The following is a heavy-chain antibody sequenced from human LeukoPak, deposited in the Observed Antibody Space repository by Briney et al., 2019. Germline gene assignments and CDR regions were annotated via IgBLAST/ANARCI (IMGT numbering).Heavy chain of an antibody. D-gene: IGHD6-6*01. CDR2: ISGSGGST. Sequence: GGSLRLSCAASGFTFSSYAMSWVRQAPGNGLEWVSAISGSGGSTYYADSVKGRFTISRDNSKNTLYLQMNSLRAEDTAVYYCAKDFGSSSRIDAFDIWGQGTMVTVSS. CDR3: AKDFGSSSRIDAFDI. J-gene: IGHJ3*02. CDR1: GFTFSSYA. V-gene: IGHV3-23*01.